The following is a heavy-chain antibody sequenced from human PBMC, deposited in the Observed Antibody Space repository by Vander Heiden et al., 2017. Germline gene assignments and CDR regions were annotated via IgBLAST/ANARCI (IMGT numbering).Heavy chain of an antibody. V-gene: IGHV5-51*01. D-gene: IGHD6-19*01. CDR1: GYSFSNYW. Sequence: EVLLVQSGAEVKKPVESLKISCRGSGYSFSNYWIGWVRQMPGKGLEWMGIIYPDDSDTRYSPSFQGQVSISADKSVSTAYLQWSSLKASDTAMYYCAGHPRYSTGWYSFDYWGQGALVTVSS. CDR3: AGHPRYSTGWYSFDY. J-gene: IGHJ4*02. CDR2: IYPDDSDT.